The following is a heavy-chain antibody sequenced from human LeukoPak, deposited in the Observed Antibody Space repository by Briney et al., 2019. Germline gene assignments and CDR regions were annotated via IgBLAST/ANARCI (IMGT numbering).Heavy chain of an antibody. D-gene: IGHD6-19*01. Sequence: SSVKVSCKASGGTFSSYAISWVRQAPAQGLEWMGRTIPILGIANYAQKFQGRVTITADKSTSTAYMELSSLRSEATAVYYSARGSPVAGTSSTLRYYYYGMDVWGQGTTVTVSS. J-gene: IGHJ6*02. V-gene: IGHV1-69*04. CDR2: TIPILGIA. CDR1: GGTFSSYA. CDR3: ARGSPVAGTSSTLRYYYYGMDV.